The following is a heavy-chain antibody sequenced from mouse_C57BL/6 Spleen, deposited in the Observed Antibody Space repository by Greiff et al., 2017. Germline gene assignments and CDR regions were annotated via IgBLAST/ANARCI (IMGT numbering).Heavy chain of an antibody. D-gene: IGHD1-1*01. J-gene: IGHJ1*03. CDR2: IYPGDGDT. V-gene: IGHV1-82*01. Sequence: QVQLKQSGPELVKPGASVKISCKASGYAFTSSWMNWVKQRPGKGLEWIGRIYPGDGDTNYNGKFKGKATLTADKSSSTAYMQLSSLTSEDSAVYFCARWDYYGRAGGYFDVWGTGTTVTVSS. CDR3: ARWDYYGRAGGYFDV. CDR1: GYAFTSSW.